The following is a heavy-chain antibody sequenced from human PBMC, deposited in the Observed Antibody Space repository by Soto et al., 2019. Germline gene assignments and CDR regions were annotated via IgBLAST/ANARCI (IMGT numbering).Heavy chain of an antibody. J-gene: IGHJ6*02. CDR3: ARDLDYGGNYYYYYGMDV. D-gene: IGHD4-17*01. CDR1: GFTFSSYG. V-gene: IGHV3-33*01. CDR2: IWYDGSNK. Sequence: GGSLRLSCAASGFTFSSYGMHWVRQAPGKGLEWVAVIWYDGSNKYYADSVKGRFTISRDNSKNTLYLQMNSLRAEDTAVYYCARDLDYGGNYYYYYGMDVWGQGTTVTVSS.